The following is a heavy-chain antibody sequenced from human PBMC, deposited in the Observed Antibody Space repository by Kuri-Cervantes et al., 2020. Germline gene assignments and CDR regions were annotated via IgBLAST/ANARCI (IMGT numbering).Heavy chain of an antibody. Sequence: LSLTCAASGFTFSSYAMHWVRQAPGKGLEWVAVISYDGSNKYYADSVKGRFTISRDNSKNTLYLQMNSLRAEDTAVYYCAKTRWAYGDYGCDYWGQGTLVTVSS. CDR2: ISYDGSNK. J-gene: IGHJ4*02. CDR1: GFTFSSYA. D-gene: IGHD4-17*01. V-gene: IGHV3-30*01. CDR3: AKTRWAYGDYGCDY.